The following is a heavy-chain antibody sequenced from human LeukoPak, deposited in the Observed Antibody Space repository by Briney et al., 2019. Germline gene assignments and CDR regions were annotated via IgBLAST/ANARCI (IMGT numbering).Heavy chain of an antibody. CDR1: GDSISSSSYY. Sequence: SETLSLTCTVSGDSISSSSYYWGWIRQPPGKGLEWIGSIYYSGSTSYNPSLKSRLTISVDLPKNQFSLDLRSVTAADTAVYYCARDAAAGYSLACWGQGTLVTVSS. J-gene: IGHJ4*02. CDR3: ARDAAAGYSLAC. D-gene: IGHD6-13*01. CDR2: IYYSGST. V-gene: IGHV4-39*07.